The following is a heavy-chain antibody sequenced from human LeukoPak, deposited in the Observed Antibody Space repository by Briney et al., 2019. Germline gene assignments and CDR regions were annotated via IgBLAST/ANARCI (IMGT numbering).Heavy chain of an antibody. CDR1: GGSISSYY. CDR3: ARSRVSPLFDY. J-gene: IGHJ4*02. V-gene: IGHV4-59*01. Sequence: SETLSLTCTVSGGSISSYYWSWIRQPPGKGLEWIGYIYYSGSTNYNPSLKSRVTISVDTSKNQFSLKLSSVTAADTAVYYYARSRVSPLFDYWGQGTLVTVSS. CDR2: IYYSGST. D-gene: IGHD6-13*01.